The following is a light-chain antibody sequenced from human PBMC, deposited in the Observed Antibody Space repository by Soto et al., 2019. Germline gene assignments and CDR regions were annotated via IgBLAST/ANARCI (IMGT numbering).Light chain of an antibody. CDR3: QQYGSSRT. J-gene: IGKJ2*02. V-gene: IGKV3-20*01. CDR1: QSVSSSY. CDR2: GAS. Sequence: EIVLTQSPGTLSLSPGERATLSCRASQSVSSSYLAWYQQKPGQAPRLLIYGASSRATGIPDRFSGSGSGTDFTLTIRRLEPEDFAVYYCQQYGSSRTLGQGTKLEIK.